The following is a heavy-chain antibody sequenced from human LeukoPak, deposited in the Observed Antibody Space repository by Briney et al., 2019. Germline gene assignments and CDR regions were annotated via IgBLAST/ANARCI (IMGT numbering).Heavy chain of an antibody. J-gene: IGHJ4*02. CDR1: GLTFSTYT. Sequence: GGSLRLSCAASGLTFSTYTMNWVRQAPGKGLEWVSFISSGSSYICYADSMKGRFTVSRDNAKNSLYLQMNSLKAEDTAVYFCASHYDIDYWGQGTLVTVSS. V-gene: IGHV3-21*06. CDR3: ASHYDIDY. CDR2: ISSGSSYI. D-gene: IGHD3-9*01.